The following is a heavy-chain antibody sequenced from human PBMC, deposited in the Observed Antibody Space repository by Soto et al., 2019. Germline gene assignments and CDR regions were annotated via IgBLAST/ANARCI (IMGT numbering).Heavy chain of an antibody. CDR3: ARDGPDYYDSSGPDWFDP. CDR2: ISAYNGNT. CDR1: GGTFGSYA. D-gene: IGHD3-22*01. Sequence: KASGGTFGSYAISWVRQAPGQGLEWMGWISAYNGNTNYAQKLQGRVTMTTDTSTSTAYMELRSLRSDDTAVYYCARDGPDYYDSSGPDWFDPLGQGTLVTVSS. V-gene: IGHV1-18*01. J-gene: IGHJ5*02.